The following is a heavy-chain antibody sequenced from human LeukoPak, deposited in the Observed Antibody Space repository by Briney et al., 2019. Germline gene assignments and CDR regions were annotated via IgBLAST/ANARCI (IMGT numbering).Heavy chain of an antibody. CDR1: GFTFSSYS. CDR3: AKRRLRGGDFDY. Sequence: GGSLRLSCAASGFTFSSYSMNWVRQAPGKGLEWVSAISGSGGSTYYADSVKGRFTISRDNSKNTLYLQMNSLRAEDTAVYYCAKRRLRGGDFDYWGQGTLVTVSS. J-gene: IGHJ4*02. D-gene: IGHD3-16*01. CDR2: ISGSGGST. V-gene: IGHV3-23*01.